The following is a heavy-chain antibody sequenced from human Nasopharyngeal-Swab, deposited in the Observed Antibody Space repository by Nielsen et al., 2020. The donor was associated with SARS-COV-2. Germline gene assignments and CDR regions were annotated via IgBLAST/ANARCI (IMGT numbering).Heavy chain of an antibody. CDR3: ASEGADFDI. Sequence: VRQMPGKGLEWVSYLSSRSGSKYYADSVKGRFTISRDNTKNSLYLQMNSLRVEDTAVYNCASEGADFDIWGQGTMVTVSS. V-gene: IGHV3-48*01. D-gene: IGHD4/OR15-4a*01. J-gene: IGHJ3*02. CDR2: LSSRSGSK.